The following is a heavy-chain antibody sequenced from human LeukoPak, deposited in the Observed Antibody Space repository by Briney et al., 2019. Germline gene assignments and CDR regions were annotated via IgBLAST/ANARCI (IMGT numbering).Heavy chain of an antibody. Sequence: NPSETLSLTCTVSGGSIGSYYWSWIRQPPGKELAWIGYIYYSGSTNCNPSLKSRVTISVDTSKNQFSLKLSSVAAADTAVYYCARRGYCSGGSCYSFDYWGQGTLVTVSS. CDR2: IYYSGST. V-gene: IGHV4-59*08. D-gene: IGHD2-15*01. CDR1: GGSIGSYY. J-gene: IGHJ4*02. CDR3: ARRGYCSGGSCYSFDY.